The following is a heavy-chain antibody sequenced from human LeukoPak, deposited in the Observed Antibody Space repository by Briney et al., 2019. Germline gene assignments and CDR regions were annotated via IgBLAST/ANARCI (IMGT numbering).Heavy chain of an antibody. CDR1: GGSISSYY. J-gene: IGHJ4*02. D-gene: IGHD1-26*01. CDR2: IYYSGST. CDR3: AGSGSYYISDY. V-gene: IGHV4-59*01. Sequence: SETLSLTCTVSGGSISSYYWSWIRQPPGKGLEWIGYIYYSGSTNYNPSLKSRVTISVDTSKNQFSLKLSSVTAADTAVYYCAGSGSYYISDYWGQGTLVTVSS.